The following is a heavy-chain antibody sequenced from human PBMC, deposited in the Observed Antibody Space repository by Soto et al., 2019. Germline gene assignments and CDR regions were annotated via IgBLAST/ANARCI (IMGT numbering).Heavy chain of an antibody. J-gene: IGHJ4*02. D-gene: IGHD6-19*01. CDR1: GYTFTSYA. Sequence: ASVKVSCKASGYTFTSYAMHWVRQAPGQRLEWMGWINAGNGNTRYSQKFQGRVTITRDTSASTAYMELSSLRSEDTAVYYCVSCGLTEQWQFDYCGQGNLVTVSS. CDR2: INAGNGNT. CDR3: VSCGLTEQWQFDY. V-gene: IGHV1-3*01.